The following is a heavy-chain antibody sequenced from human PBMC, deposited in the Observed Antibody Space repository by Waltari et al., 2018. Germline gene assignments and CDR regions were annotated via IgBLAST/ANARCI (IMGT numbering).Heavy chain of an antibody. CDR1: GYTFISND. J-gene: IGHJ4*02. Sequence: QVQLAQSGAEVKKPGASVKVSCKASGYTFISNDINWVRKAAGQGLEWMGWMNPNSGNTGFAQKFQGRVAMTRNTSISTAYMELSSLRSEDTAVYFCARGVRIVGTTTGNYYFDYWGQGSLVTASS. D-gene: IGHD5-12*01. V-gene: IGHV1-8*01. CDR2: MNPNSGNT. CDR3: ARGVRIVGTTTGNYYFDY.